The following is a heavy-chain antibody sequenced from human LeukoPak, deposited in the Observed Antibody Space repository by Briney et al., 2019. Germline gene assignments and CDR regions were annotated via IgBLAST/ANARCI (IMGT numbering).Heavy chain of an antibody. CDR2: VSGSGGTT. CDR1: GFTFATYA. J-gene: IGHJ4*02. D-gene: IGHD5-24*01. CDR3: AKRGDGYNAPLNY. Sequence: GGSLRLSCAAPGFTFATYAISWVRQAPGKGLEWVSAVSGSGGTTFYADSVQGRFTISRDNSKNTVFLHLNSLRAEDTAVYYCAKRGDGYNAPLNYWGQGTLVTVSS. V-gene: IGHV3-23*01.